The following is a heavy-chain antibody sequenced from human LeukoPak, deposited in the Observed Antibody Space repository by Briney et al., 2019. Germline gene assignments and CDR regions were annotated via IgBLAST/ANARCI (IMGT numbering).Heavy chain of an antibody. CDR1: GGSIRSYY. Sequence: SETLSLTCTVSGGSIRSYYWSWIRQPPGKGLEWIGYIFYSGSTYYNPSLKSRVTISVDTSKNQFSLKLSSVTAADTAVYYCARRYSSSWYSTRHYYFDYWGQGTLVTVSS. CDR3: ARRYSSSWYSTRHYYFDY. D-gene: IGHD6-13*01. J-gene: IGHJ4*02. V-gene: IGHV4-59*12. CDR2: IFYSGST.